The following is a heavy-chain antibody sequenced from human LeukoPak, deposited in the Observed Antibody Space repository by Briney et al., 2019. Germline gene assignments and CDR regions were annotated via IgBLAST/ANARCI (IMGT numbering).Heavy chain of an antibody. J-gene: IGHJ5*02. D-gene: IGHD6-13*01. CDR2: IYHSGST. CDR3: ARDYDSSSWYVQDNWFDP. Sequence: SETLSLTCTVSGYSISSGYYWGWIRQPPGKGLEWIGSIYHSGSTYYNPSLKSRVAISVDTSKNQFSLKLSSVTAADTAVYYCARDYDSSSWYVQDNWFDPWGQGTLVTVSS. CDR1: GYSISSGYY. V-gene: IGHV4-38-2*02.